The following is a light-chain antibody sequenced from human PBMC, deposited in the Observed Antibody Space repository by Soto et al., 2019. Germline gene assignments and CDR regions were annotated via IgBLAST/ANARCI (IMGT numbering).Light chain of an antibody. Sequence: DIVLTQSPVTLSVSPGERVTLSCRASQAISNNLAWYQQKPGQTPRLLMYGASTRPTGIPARFSGSGSGTELTLTIISLQSEDSAVYYCQQYNDWPLTFGGGTKVDI. J-gene: IGKJ4*01. CDR3: QQYNDWPLT. CDR2: GAS. CDR1: QAISNN. V-gene: IGKV3D-15*01.